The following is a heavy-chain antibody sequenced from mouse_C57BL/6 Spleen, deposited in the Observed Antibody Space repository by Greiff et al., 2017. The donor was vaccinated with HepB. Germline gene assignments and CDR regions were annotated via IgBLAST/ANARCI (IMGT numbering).Heavy chain of an antibody. D-gene: IGHD1-1*01. J-gene: IGHJ4*01. Sequence: VQLQQSGAELVKPGASVKMSCKASGYTFTSYWITWVKQRPGQGLEWIGDIYPGSGSTNYNEKFKSKATLTVDTSSSTAYMQLSSLTSEDSAVYYCARRPLDYYGSSEHAMDYWGQGTSVTVSS. V-gene: IGHV1-55*01. CDR2: IYPGSGST. CDR3: ARRPLDYYGSSEHAMDY. CDR1: GYTFTSYW.